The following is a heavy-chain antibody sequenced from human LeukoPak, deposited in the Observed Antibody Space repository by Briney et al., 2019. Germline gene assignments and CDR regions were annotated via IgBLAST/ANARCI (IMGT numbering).Heavy chain of an antibody. CDR2: IIPIFGTA. D-gene: IGHD3-9*01. J-gene: IGHJ4*02. Sequence: SVKVSCKASGGTFSSYAISWVRQAPGQGLEWMGGIIPIFGTANYAQKFQGRVTITADESTSTAYMELSSLRSEDTAVYYCARSHYHDILTGYAFDYWGQGTLVTVSS. CDR3: ARSHYHDILTGYAFDY. CDR1: GGTFSSYA. V-gene: IGHV1-69*13.